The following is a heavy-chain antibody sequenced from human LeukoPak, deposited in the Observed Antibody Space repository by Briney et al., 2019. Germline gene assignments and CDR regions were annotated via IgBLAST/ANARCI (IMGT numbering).Heavy chain of an antibody. CDR2: IRYDGSNK. CDR1: GFTFSSYG. CDR3: AKGLERESRLDS. V-gene: IGHV3-30*02. Sequence: GGSLRLSCAASGFTFSSYGMHWVRQAPGKGLEWVAFIRYDGSNKYYADSVKGRFTISRDNSKNTLYLQMNSLRAEDTALYYCAKGLERESRLDSWGQGTLVTVSS. D-gene: IGHD1-1*01. J-gene: IGHJ4*02.